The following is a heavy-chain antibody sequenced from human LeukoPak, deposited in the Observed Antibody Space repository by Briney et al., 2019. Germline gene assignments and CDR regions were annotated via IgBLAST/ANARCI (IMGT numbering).Heavy chain of an antibody. CDR3: ATAKYDSSGYSRFDP. Sequence: GASVKVSCKVSGYTLTELSMHWVRQAHGKGLEWMGGFDPEDGETIYAQKFQGRVTMTEDTSKDTAYMELSSLRSEDTAVYYGATAKYDSSGYSRFDPWGQGNLVTVSS. V-gene: IGHV1-24*01. CDR2: FDPEDGET. J-gene: IGHJ5*02. CDR1: GYTLTELS. D-gene: IGHD3-22*01.